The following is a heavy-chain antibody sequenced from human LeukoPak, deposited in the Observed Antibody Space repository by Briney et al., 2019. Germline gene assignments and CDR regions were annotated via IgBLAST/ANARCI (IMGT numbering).Heavy chain of an antibody. D-gene: IGHD2-2*01. CDR3: AKVFGIVVVPAAADAFDI. V-gene: IGHV3-30*02. CDR2: IRYDGSNK. Sequence: PGGSLRLSCAASGFTFSSYGMHWVRQAPGKGLEWVAFIRYDGSNKYYADSVKGRFTISRDNSKNTLYLQMNSLRAEDTAVYYCAKVFGIVVVPAAADAFDIWGQGTMVTVSS. CDR1: GFTFSSYG. J-gene: IGHJ3*02.